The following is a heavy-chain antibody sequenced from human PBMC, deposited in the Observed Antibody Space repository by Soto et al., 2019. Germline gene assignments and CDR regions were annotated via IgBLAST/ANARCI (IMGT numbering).Heavy chain of an antibody. CDR2: IYWNDDK. CDR1: GFSLSTRAVG. V-gene: IGHV2-5*01. CDR3: AHRHEPSSFDI. J-gene: IGHJ3*02. Sequence: GSGPTLVNPTQTLTLTCTFSGFSLSTRAVGVGWIRQPPGKALEWLALIYWNDDKRYSPSLKNRLTITKDTSKNHVVLTMTNMDPVDTATYYCAHRHEPSSFDIWGQGTKVTVSS.